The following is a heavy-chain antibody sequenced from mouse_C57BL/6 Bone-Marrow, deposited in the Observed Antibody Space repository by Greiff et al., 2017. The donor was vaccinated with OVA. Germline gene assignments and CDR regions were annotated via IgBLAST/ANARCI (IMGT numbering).Heavy chain of an antibody. Sequence: QVQLQQPGAELVKPGASVKLSCKASGYTFTSYWMHWVKQRPGQGLEWIGMIHPNSGSTNYNEKFKSKATLTVDKSSSTAYMQLSSLTSEDSAVYYCARRGGSSYDYFDYWGQGTTLTVSS. J-gene: IGHJ2*01. D-gene: IGHD1-1*01. V-gene: IGHV1-64*01. CDR1: GYTFTSYW. CDR3: ARRGGSSYDYFDY. CDR2: IHPNSGST.